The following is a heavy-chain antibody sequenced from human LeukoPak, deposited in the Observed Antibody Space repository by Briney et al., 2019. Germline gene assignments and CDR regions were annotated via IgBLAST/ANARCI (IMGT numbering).Heavy chain of an antibody. D-gene: IGHD3-3*01. J-gene: IGHJ4*02. CDR3: ARSGYSNFDY. Sequence: SETLSLTCTVSGGSISFYYWSWIRQPPGKGLEWIGYIHYSGSSYYNPSLQSRVTISLDTSKNQFSLNMSSVTAADTAVYYCARSGYSNFDYWGQGTLVTVSS. CDR1: GGSISFYY. V-gene: IGHV4-59*01. CDR2: IHYSGSS.